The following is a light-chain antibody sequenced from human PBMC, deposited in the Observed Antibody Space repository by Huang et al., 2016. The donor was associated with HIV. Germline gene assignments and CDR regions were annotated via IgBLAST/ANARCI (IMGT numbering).Light chain of an antibody. Sequence: EIVLTQSPVTLSVSPGERVTLSCRASQSVSNKLAWYQQKPGQPPRLLIYGASARATGVPARFSGGGSGTDFSLTINSLQSEDVGVYYCQHYDNWPPLTFGGGSKVQIK. CDR1: QSVSNK. J-gene: IGKJ4*01. CDR2: GAS. V-gene: IGKV3-15*01. CDR3: QHYDNWPPLT.